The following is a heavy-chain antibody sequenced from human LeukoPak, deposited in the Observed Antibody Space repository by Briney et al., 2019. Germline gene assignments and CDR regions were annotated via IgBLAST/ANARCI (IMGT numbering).Heavy chain of an antibody. D-gene: IGHD3-22*01. CDR3: ARDYYDSSGYYNRGYYFDY. Sequence: ASVTVSCTASGGTFSIYAISWVREAPGQGLEWMGGIITIFGTANYAQKFQGRVTITADESTSTAYMELSSLRSEDTAVYYCARDYYDSSGYYNRGYYFDYWGQGTLVTVSS. J-gene: IGHJ4*02. CDR2: IITIFGTA. V-gene: IGHV1-69*13. CDR1: GGTFSIYA.